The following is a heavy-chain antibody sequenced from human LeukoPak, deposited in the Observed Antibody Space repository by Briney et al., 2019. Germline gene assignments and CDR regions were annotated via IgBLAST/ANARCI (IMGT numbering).Heavy chain of an antibody. CDR1: GFTFSNAW. V-gene: IGHV3-15*01. D-gene: IGHD3-22*01. J-gene: IGHJ3*02. CDR3: TTDLGYYDTSGYPI. CDR2: IKSKTDGGTT. Sequence: GGSLRLSCAASGFTFSNAWMSWVRQAPGKGLEWIGRIKSKTDGGTTDYAAFVKGRFSISRDDSKNTLYLEMNSLKNKDTAVYYCTTDLGYYDTSGYPIWGQGTLVAVSS.